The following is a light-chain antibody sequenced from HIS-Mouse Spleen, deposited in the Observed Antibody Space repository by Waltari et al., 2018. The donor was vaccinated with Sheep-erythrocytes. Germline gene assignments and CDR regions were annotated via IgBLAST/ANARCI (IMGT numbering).Light chain of an antibody. J-gene: IGLJ3*02. CDR1: SSDVGGYNY. CDR3: CSYAGSYTWV. CDR2: DVS. V-gene: IGLV2-11*01. Sequence: QSALTQPASVSGSPGQSITISCTGTSSDVGGYNYVSWYQQHPGKAPKLMIYDVSKRPSGVPDRCSGSKSGHTASLTISGLQAEDEADYYCCSYAGSYTWVFGGGTKLTVL.